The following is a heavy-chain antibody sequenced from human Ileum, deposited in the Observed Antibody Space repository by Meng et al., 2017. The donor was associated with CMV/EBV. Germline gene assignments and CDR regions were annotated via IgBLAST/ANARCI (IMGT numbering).Heavy chain of an antibody. D-gene: IGHD3-10*01. V-gene: IGHV4-4*07. CDR3: ARGQTVRGFEY. Sequence: RESGPDLGNHTQTLSLTCTVSSAPLVPYYVTWIRQPAGKGREWIGRIYTGGPTDYNPSLKSRVTMSVDTSKNQFFLNLSSVTAADTAVYYCARGQTVRGFEYWGLGILVTVSS. J-gene: IGHJ4*02. CDR2: IYTGGPT. CDR1: SAPLVPYY.